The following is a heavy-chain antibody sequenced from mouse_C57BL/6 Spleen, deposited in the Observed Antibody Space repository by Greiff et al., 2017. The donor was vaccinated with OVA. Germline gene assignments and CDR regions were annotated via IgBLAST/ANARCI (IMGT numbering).Heavy chain of an antibody. CDR2: IWSGGST. D-gene: IGHD1-1*01. Sequence: QVQLQQSGPGLVQPSQSLSITCTVSGFSLTSYGVHWVRQSPGKGLEWLGVIWSGGSTDYNAACISRLSISKDNSKSQVFFKMNSLQADDTAIYYCARKGATVVPCAYWGEGTLVTVSA. V-gene: IGHV2-2*01. CDR1: GFSLTSYG. J-gene: IGHJ3*01. CDR3: ARKGATVVPCAY.